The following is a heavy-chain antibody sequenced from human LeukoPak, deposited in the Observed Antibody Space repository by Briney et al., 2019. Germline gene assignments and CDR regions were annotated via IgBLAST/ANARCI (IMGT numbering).Heavy chain of an antibody. D-gene: IGHD1-26*01. V-gene: IGHV4-34*01. CDR1: GGSFSGYY. J-gene: IGHJ6*02. CDR2: INHSGST. Sequence: TSETLSLTCAAYGGSFSGYYWSWIRQPPGKGLEWIGEINHSGSTNYNPSLKSRVTISVDTSKNQFSLKLSSVTAADTAVYYCARDSILRHLPGYYYYGMDVWGQGTTVTISS. CDR3: ARDSILRHLPGYYYYGMDV.